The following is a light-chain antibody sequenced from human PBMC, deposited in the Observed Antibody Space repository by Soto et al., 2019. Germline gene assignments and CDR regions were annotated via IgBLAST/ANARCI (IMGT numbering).Light chain of an antibody. CDR1: QSISSC. CDR3: QQYNNYSWT. J-gene: IGKJ1*01. CDR2: KSS. V-gene: IGKV1-5*03. Sequence: DIQMTQSPSTLSASVGDRFTITCRASQSISSCLAWYQQKPGKAPKLLIYKSSSLESGVPSRFSGSGSGTEFTLTISSLQPNYFATYYCQQYNNYSWTFGQGTKVEIK.